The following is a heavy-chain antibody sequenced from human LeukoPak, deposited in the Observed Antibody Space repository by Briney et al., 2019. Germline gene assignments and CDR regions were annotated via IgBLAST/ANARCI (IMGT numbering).Heavy chain of an antibody. CDR3: AKDIGITMVRGVTFDY. D-gene: IGHD3-10*01. J-gene: IGHJ4*02. CDR2: INQDGTEK. Sequence: GESLRLSCAASGFTFTTYWMSWVRQLPGKGLEWVANINQDGTEKYYVDSVKGRFTISRDNAKNSLYLQMNSLRAEDTALYYCAKDIGITMVRGVTFDYWGQGTLVTVSS. CDR1: GFTFTTYW. V-gene: IGHV3-7*03.